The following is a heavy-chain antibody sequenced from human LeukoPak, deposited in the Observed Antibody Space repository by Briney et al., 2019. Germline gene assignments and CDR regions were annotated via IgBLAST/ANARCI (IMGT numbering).Heavy chain of an antibody. CDR2: THWNDDD. CDR1: GFSLSTSGVG. J-gene: IGHJ4*02. CDR3: AHRLAEGPTFDY. D-gene: IGHD2-21*01. V-gene: IGHV2-5*01. Sequence: SGPTLVEPTQTLTLTCTFSGFSLSTSGVGVGWIRQPPGKALEWLAVTHWNDDDFYSPPLKSRLTITKHTSENQVVLTMTNMDPVDTATYYCAHRLAEGPTFDYWGQGTLVTVSS.